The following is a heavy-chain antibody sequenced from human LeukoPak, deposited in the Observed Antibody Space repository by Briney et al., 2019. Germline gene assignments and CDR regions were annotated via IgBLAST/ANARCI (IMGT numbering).Heavy chain of an antibody. J-gene: IGHJ6*04. D-gene: IGHD6-13*01. CDR3: ARDVVSGYSSSWYWGLDV. Sequence: PSETLSLTCTVSGGSISSYYWSWIRQPPGKGLEWIGYIYYSGSTNYNPSLKSRVTISVDTSKNQFSLKLSSVTAADTAVYYCARDVVSGYSSSWYWGLDVWGKGTTVTISS. CDR1: GGSISSYY. CDR2: IYYSGST. V-gene: IGHV4-59*01.